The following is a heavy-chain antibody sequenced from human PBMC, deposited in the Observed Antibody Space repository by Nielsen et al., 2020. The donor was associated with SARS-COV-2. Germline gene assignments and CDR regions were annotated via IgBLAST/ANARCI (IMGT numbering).Heavy chain of an antibody. D-gene: IGHD6-13*01. V-gene: IGHV4-34*01. CDR2: INHSGST. Sequence: SETLSLTCAVYGGSFSGYYWSWIRQPPGKGLEWIGEINHSGSTNYNPSLKSRVTISVDTSKNQFSLKLSSVTAADTAVYYCARLAVTSSSWVGLAEYFQHWGQGTLGTVSS. CDR3: ARLAVTSSSWVGLAEYFQH. J-gene: IGHJ1*01. CDR1: GGSFSGYY.